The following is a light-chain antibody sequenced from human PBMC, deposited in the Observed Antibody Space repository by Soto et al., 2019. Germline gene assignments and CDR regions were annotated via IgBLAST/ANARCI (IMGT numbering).Light chain of an antibody. CDR3: AAWDDSLSGTV. CDR2: RNN. V-gene: IGLV1-47*01. J-gene: IGLJ7*01. Sequence: QSVLTQPPSASGTPGQRVTISCPGSSSNIGSNYVYWYQQIPGTAPKLLIYRNNQRPSGVPDRFSGSQSGTSASLAISGLRSEDEADYYCAAWDDSLSGTVFGGGTQLTVL. CDR1: SSNIGSNY.